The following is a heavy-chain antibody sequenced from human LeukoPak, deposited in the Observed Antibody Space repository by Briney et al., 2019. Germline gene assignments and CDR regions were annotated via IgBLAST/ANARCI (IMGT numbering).Heavy chain of an antibody. V-gene: IGHV3-7*01. J-gene: IGHJ4*02. Sequence: GGSLRLSCAASGFAVSNFWMSSVRQAPGKGLEWLANIRGDGGLKFYVDSVKGRFTISRDNDKNSLYLQLSGLRVEDSAVYYCATSHDSAANDWGQGTLVTVSS. D-gene: IGHD3-22*01. CDR1: GFAVSNFW. CDR2: IRGDGGLK. CDR3: ATSHDSAAND.